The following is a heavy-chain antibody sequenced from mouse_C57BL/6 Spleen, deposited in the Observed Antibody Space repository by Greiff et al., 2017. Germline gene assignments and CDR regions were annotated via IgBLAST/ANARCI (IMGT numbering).Heavy chain of an antibody. CDR3: ARDSVMDY. Sequence: QVQLQQSGAELVKPGASVKISCKASGYAFSSYWMNWVEQRPGKGLEWIGQIYPGDGDTNYNGKFKGKATLTADKASRTAYMQLSSLTSEDSAVYFCARDSVMDYWGQGTSVTVSS. J-gene: IGHJ4*01. CDR1: GYAFSSYW. V-gene: IGHV1-80*01. CDR2: IYPGDGDT.